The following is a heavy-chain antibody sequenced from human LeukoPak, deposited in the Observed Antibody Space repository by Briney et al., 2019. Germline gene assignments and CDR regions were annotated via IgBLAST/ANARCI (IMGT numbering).Heavy chain of an antibody. CDR2: ISAYNGNT. CDR1: GYTFTSYG. CDR3: ARDGSIAYCSGGSCYGNWFDP. Sequence: ASVKVSCKASGYTFTSYGISWVRQAPGQGLEWMGWISAYNGNTNYAQKLQGRVTMTTDTSTSTAYMELRSLRSDDTAVYYCARDGSIAYCSGGSCYGNWFDPWGQGTLVTVSS. V-gene: IGHV1-18*01. J-gene: IGHJ5*02. D-gene: IGHD2-15*01.